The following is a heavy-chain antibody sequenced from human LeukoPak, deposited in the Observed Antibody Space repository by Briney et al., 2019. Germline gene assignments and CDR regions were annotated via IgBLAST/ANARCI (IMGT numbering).Heavy chain of an antibody. D-gene: IGHD3-9*01. CDR2: IKSKTDGGTT. J-gene: IGHJ6*02. Sequence: PGGSLRLSCAASGFTFSSYEMSWVRQAPGKGLEWVGRIKSKTDGGTTDYAAPVKGRFTISRDDSKNTLYLQMNSLKTEDTAVYYCTTPADILTGYYYYYGMDVWGQGTTVTVSS. CDR3: TTPADILTGYYYYYGMDV. V-gene: IGHV3-15*01. CDR1: GFTFSSYE.